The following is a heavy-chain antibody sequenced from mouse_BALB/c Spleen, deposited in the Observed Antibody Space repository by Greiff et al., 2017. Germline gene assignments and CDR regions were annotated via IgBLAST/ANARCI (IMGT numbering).Heavy chain of an antibody. CDR3: ARGRYPYYFDY. V-gene: IGHV14-3*02. J-gene: IGHJ2*01. CDR2: IDPANGNT. Sequence: VQLQQSGAELVKPGASVKLSCTASGFNIKDTYMHWVKQRPEQGLEWIGRIDPANGNTKYDPKFQGKATLTADKSSSTAYMQLSSLTSENSAVYFCARGRYPYYFDYWGQGTTLTVSS. D-gene: IGHD2-12*01. CDR1: GFNIKDTY.